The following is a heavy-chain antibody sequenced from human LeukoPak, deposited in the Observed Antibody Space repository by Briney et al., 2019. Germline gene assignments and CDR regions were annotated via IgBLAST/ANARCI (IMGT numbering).Heavy chain of an antibody. D-gene: IGHD3-10*01. J-gene: IGHJ6*03. V-gene: IGHV1-18*01. CDR3: ARAGGHYYRRGTDYMDV. CDR2: ISANDGDT. CDR1: GYTFSSYG. Sequence: GASVKVSCKASGYTFSSYGINWVRQAPGQGLEWMGWISANDGDTDYAQSLQGRVTMTTDTSTNTAYMELRSLRSDDTAVYYCARAGGHYYRRGTDYMDVWGKGTTVTVSS.